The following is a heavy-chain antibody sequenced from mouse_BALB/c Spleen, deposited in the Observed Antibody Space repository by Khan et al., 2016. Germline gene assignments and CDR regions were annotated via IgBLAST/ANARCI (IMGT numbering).Heavy chain of an antibody. CDR2: ISYSDST. J-gene: IGHJ2*01. D-gene: IGHD2-4*01. CDR1: GYSITSDYA. Sequence: EVQLQESGPGLVKPSQSLSLTCTVTGYSITSDYAWNWIRQFPGNKLEWMGYISYSDSTNYNPSLKSRISITRATSKNQFFLQLHSVTTEDTATDYGARGMITTFDDWGQGTTLTVSS. CDR3: ARGMITTFDD. V-gene: IGHV3-2*02.